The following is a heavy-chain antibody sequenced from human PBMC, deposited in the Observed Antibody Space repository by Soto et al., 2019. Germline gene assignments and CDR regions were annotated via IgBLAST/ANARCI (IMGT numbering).Heavy chain of an antibody. J-gene: IGHJ6*03. CDR3: ARQGVWSGYFYYYYMDV. CDR1: GGSISSYY. Sequence: QVQLQESGPGPVKPSETLSLTCTVSGGSISSYYWSWIRQPPGKGLEWIGYIYYSGSTNYNPSLKSRVTISVDTSKNQFSLKLSSVTAADTAVYYCARQGVWSGYFYYYYMDVWGKGTTVTVSS. D-gene: IGHD3-3*01. V-gene: IGHV4-59*08. CDR2: IYYSGST.